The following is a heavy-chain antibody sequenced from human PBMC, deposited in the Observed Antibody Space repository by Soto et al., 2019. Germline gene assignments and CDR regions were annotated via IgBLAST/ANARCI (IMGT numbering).Heavy chain of an antibody. D-gene: IGHD4-17*01. Sequence: EVQLVESGGGLVQPGGSLRLSCAASGFSVSSHYMSWVRQAPGKGLECVSLIYSGGSTYYADSVKGRFTISRHNFNNTLYLQMNSLRRDDTAVYYCATRSVTAPRWGQGSLVTVSS. CDR3: ATRSVTAPR. CDR1: GFSVSSHY. V-gene: IGHV3-53*04. J-gene: IGHJ4*02. CDR2: IYSGGST.